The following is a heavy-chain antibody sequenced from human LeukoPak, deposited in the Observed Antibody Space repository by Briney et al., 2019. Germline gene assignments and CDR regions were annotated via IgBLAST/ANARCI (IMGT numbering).Heavy chain of an antibody. D-gene: IGHD3-9*01. Sequence: ASVKVSCKASGYTFTGYYMHWVRQAPGQGLEWMGWINPNSGGTNYAQKFQGRVTMTRDTSISTAHMELSRLRSDDTAVYYCARDEMGYDILTGYYLYASFDYWGQGTLVTVSS. J-gene: IGHJ4*02. CDR3: ARDEMGYDILTGYYLYASFDY. V-gene: IGHV1-2*02. CDR1: GYTFTGYY. CDR2: INPNSGGT.